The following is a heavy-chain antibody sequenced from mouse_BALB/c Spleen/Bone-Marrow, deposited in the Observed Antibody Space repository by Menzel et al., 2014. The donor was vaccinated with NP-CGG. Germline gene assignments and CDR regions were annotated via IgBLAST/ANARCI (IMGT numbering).Heavy chain of an antibody. J-gene: IGHJ3*01. V-gene: IGHV5-6-3*01. Sequence: EAQGVESGGGFVQPGGSLKLSCASSGFTFSNYGMSWVRQNSDKRLELVANINSNGGYTYYPDSVKGRFTLSRDDAKNSLYMQMSSLKSEDTAMYCCSRGDDCVSWFAYLSQGTLVPVS. D-gene: IGHD2-4*01. CDR2: INSNGGYT. CDR3: SRGDDCVSWFAY. CDR1: GFTFSNYG.